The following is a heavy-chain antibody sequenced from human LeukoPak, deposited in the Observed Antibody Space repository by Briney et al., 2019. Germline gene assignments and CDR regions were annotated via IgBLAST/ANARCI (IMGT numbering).Heavy chain of an antibody. V-gene: IGHV3-7*03. D-gene: IGHD6-19*01. J-gene: IGHJ3*02. CDR1: GFTFRNYW. Sequence: AGGSLRLSCAASGFTFRNYWMSWVRQAPGKGLEWVANIKQDGGGEYYVDSVKGRFTISRHNSKNTLYLQMNSLRAEDTAVYYCARMLAAPGCFDIWGQGTMVTVSS. CDR2: IKQDGGGE. CDR3: ARMLAAPGCFDI.